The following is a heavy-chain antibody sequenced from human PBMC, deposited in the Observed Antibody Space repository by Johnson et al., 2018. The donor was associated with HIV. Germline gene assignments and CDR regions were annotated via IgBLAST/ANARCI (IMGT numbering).Heavy chain of an antibody. CDR1: GFTFSSYA. Sequence: QVQLVESGGGVVQPGRSRRLSCAASGFTFSSYAMHWVRQAPGKGLEWVAVISYDGSNKYYADSVKGRFTISRDNSKNTLYLQMNSLRAEDTAVYYCARESTATRGDAFDIWGQGTIVTVSS. V-gene: IGHV3-30-3*01. CDR3: ARESTATRGDAFDI. J-gene: IGHJ3*02. D-gene: IGHD4-17*01. CDR2: ISYDGSNK.